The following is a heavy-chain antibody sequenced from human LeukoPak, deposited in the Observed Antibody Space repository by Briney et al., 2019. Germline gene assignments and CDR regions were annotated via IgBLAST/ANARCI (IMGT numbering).Heavy chain of an antibody. CDR2: INPNSGGT. V-gene: IGHV1-2*02. J-gene: IGHJ3*02. CDR1: GYTFTGYY. Sequence: ASVKVSCKASGYTFTGYYMHWVRQAPGQGLEWMGWINPNSGGTNYAQKFQGRVTMTRDTSISTAYMELSRLRSDDTAVYYCARRVPYGDDRNDAFDIWGQGTMVTVSS. D-gene: IGHD4-17*01. CDR3: ARRVPYGDDRNDAFDI.